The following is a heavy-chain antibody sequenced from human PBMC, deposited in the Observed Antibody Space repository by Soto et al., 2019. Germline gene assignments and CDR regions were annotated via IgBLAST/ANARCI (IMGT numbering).Heavy chain of an antibody. CDR3: ASAPSALYDY. Sequence: PVGSLRLSCAASGFSVNNYMISVRQAPGKGLEWVSVMYSGGGTWYTDSVKGRFTISRDNSKNTLYLQMNSLRAEDTALYYCASAPSALYDYWGQGTLVTVSS. D-gene: IGHD3-16*01. CDR2: MYSGGGT. CDR1: GFSVNNY. V-gene: IGHV3-53*01. J-gene: IGHJ4*02.